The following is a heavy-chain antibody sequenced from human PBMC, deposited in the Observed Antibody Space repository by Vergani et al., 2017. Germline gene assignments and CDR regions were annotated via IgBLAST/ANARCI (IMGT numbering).Heavy chain of an antibody. CDR2: ISYDGSNK. D-gene: IGHD6-19*01. Sequence: QVQLVESGGGVVQPGRSLRLSCAASGFTFSSYAMHWVRPAPGKGLEWVAVISYDGSNKYYADSVKGRFTISRDNSKNTLYLQMNSLRAEDTAVYYCAREPLAVAGPYFDYWGQGTLVTVSS. CDR3: AREPLAVAGPYFDY. J-gene: IGHJ4*02. V-gene: IGHV3-30-3*01. CDR1: GFTFSSYA.